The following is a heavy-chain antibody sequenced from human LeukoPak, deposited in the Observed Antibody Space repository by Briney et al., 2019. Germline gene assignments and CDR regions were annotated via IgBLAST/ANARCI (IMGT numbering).Heavy chain of an antibody. V-gene: IGHV1-2*02. CDR3: ARDRVYYYYMDV. J-gene: IGHJ6*03. CDR2: FTTYNGNT. Sequence: ASVKVSCKASGYTFTDFGINWVRQAPGQGLEWMGRFTTYNGNTNYAQKFQGRVTMTRDTSISTAYMELSRLRSDDTAVYYCARDRVYYYYMDVWGKGTTVTVSS. CDR1: GYTFTDFG.